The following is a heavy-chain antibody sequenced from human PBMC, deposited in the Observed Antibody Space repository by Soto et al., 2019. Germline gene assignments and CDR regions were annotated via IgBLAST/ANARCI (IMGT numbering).Heavy chain of an antibody. CDR1: GFVFKESS. D-gene: IGHD3-10*01. CDR3: TRLISAAQDY. J-gene: IGHJ4*02. CDR2: IRDRAYNYAT. V-gene: IGHV3-73*01. Sequence: EVLLVESGGGLVQPGGSLKLSCEASGFVFKESSIHWVRQASGKGLEWVGRIRDRAYNYATAYAASVKGRFTISRDDSNNKAYLQLDSLKTEDTAIYYRTRLISAAQDYWGQGTLVTASS.